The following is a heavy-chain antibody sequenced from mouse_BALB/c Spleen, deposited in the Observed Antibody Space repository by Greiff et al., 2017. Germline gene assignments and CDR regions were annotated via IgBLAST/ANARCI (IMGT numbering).Heavy chain of an antibody. V-gene: IGHV2-2*02. Sequence: QVQLQQSGPGLVQPSQSLSITCTVSGFSLTSYGVHWVRQSPGKGLEWLGVIWSGGSTDYYAAFISRLSNSKDNSKSQVFFKMNSLQANDTAIYYCARNHYGSSYGAMDYWGQGTSVTVSS. CDR2: IWSGGST. J-gene: IGHJ4*01. CDR1: GFSLTSYG. D-gene: IGHD1-1*01. CDR3: ARNHYGSSYGAMDY.